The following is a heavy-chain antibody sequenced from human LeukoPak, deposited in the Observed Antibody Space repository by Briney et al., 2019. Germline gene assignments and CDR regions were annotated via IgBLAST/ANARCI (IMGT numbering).Heavy chain of an antibody. J-gene: IGHJ4*02. V-gene: IGHV4-38-2*02. D-gene: IGHD6-13*01. CDR3: ARVWYSSSWYEGYYFDY. CDR2: ISQSGST. CDR1: GYSISSGYD. Sequence: SETLSLTCTVSGYSISSGYDWGWIRQAPGKRLEWLGSISQSGSTYDNPSLKSRVTLSVDTSKNQVSLKLSSVTAADTAVYYCARVWYSSSWYEGYYFDYWGQGTLVTVSS.